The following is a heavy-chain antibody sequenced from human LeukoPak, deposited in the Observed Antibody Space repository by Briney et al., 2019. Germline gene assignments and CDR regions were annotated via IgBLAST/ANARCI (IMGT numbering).Heavy chain of an antibody. CDR2: IKRDGSEK. J-gene: IGHJ4*02. V-gene: IGHV3-7*01. CDR1: GFSFSSYW. D-gene: IGHD1-1*01. Sequence: GGSLRLSCAASGFSFSSYWMSWVRQAPRKRLEWVANIKRDGSEKYYVDSVKGRFTISRDNAKNSLYLQMNSLRAEDTAVYYCARDPVRRYDYWGQGTLVTVSS. CDR3: ARDPVRRYDY.